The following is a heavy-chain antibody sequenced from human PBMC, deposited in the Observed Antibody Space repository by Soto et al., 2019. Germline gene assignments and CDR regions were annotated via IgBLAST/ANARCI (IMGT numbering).Heavy chain of an antibody. Sequence: QVQLVQSGAEVKKPGASVKVSCKASGYTFTSYGISWVRQAPGQGLEWMGWISAYNGNTNYAQKLQGRVTMTTDTSTSTAYMEVRRVRSDDTSVYYCVTWDFDEPIAVAGVYYEYGIDVWGQGTTVTVYS. CDR2: ISAYNGNT. CDR3: VTWDFDEPIAVAGVYYEYGIDV. V-gene: IGHV1-18*04. J-gene: IGHJ6*02. D-gene: IGHD6-19*01. CDR1: GYTFTSYG.